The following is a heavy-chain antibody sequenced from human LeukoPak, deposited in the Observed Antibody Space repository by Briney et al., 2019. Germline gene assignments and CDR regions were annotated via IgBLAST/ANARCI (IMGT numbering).Heavy chain of an antibody. CDR1: GFAFSTYG. Sequence: PGGSLRLSCAASGFAFSTYGMHWVRQAPGKGLEWVAFIRHVGSNEYYADSVRGRFAISRDNSQNTLYLQMNILRVEDTAVYYCVKDWGVLPDYSADGFDIWGPGTVVTVSS. V-gene: IGHV3-30*02. J-gene: IGHJ3*02. D-gene: IGHD4-11*01. CDR3: VKDWGVLPDYSADGFDI. CDR2: IRHVGSNE.